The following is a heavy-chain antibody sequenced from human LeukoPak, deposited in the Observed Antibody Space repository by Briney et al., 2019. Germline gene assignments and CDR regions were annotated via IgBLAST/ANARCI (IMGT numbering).Heavy chain of an antibody. CDR1: GFTFSSYG. CDR3: ATHSSGYYDFDY. V-gene: IGHV3-33*03. CDR2: IWYDGSNK. Sequence: PGRSLRLSCAASGFTFSSYGMHWVRQAPGKGLEWVAVIWYDGSNKYYADSVKGRFTISRDNAKNSLYLQMNSLRAEDTAVYYCATHSSGYYDFDYWGQGTLVTVSS. D-gene: IGHD3-22*01. J-gene: IGHJ4*02.